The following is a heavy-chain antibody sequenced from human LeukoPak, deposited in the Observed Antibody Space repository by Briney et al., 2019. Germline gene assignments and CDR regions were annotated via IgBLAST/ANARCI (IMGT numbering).Heavy chain of an antibody. CDR2: IWYDGSNK. CDR1: GFTFSSYG. J-gene: IGHJ4*02. V-gene: IGHV3-33*01. Sequence: GGSLRLSCAASGFTFSSYGMHWVRQAPGKGLEWVAVIWYDGSNKYYADSVKGRFTISRDNSKNTLYLQMNSLRAEDTAVYYCASHSSSWYDRFATINYWGQGTLVTVSS. CDR3: ASHSSSWYDRFATINY. D-gene: IGHD6-13*01.